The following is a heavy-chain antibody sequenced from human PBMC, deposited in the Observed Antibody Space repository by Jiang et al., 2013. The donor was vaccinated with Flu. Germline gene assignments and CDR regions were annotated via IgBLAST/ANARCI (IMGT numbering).Heavy chain of an antibody. Sequence: KGLEWMGRIDPSDSYSDYSPSFQGHVNISVDRSVDTAYLQWSNLKTSDTAIYYCARHNGASAHQRALPGNNWFDPWGQGTLVTVSS. D-gene: IGHD1-14*01. CDR3: ARHNGASAHQRALPGNNWFDP. J-gene: IGHJ5*02. CDR2: IDPSDSYS. V-gene: IGHV5-10-1*01.